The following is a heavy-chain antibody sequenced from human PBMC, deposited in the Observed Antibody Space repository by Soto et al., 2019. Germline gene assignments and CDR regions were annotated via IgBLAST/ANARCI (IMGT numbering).Heavy chain of an antibody. CDR1: GFTFSSYS. CDR2: ISSSSSYI. V-gene: IGHV3-21*01. CDR3: AIMSIAARNYGMDV. J-gene: IGHJ6*02. D-gene: IGHD6-6*01. Sequence: EVQLVESGGGLVKSGGSLRLSCAASGFTFSSYSMNWVRQAPGKGLEWVSSISSSSSYIYYADSVKGRFTISRDKAKNSLYLQMNSLRAEDTAVYYCAIMSIAARNYGMDVWGQGTTVTVSS.